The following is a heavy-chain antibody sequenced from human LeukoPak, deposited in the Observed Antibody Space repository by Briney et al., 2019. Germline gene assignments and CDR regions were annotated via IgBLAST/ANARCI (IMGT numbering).Heavy chain of an antibody. D-gene: IGHD4-17*01. V-gene: IGHV3-7*01. CDR3: ATLKDAVTTFDN. CDR2: INQDGSDK. CDR1: GFIFSSLW. J-gene: IGHJ4*02. Sequence: GGSLRLSCAASGFIFSSLWMSWVRQAPGKGLEWVASINQDGSDKRHADSVRGRFTISRDNAKNSLSLQVNSPRAEDTAIYYCATLKDAVTTFDNWGQGTLVTVSS.